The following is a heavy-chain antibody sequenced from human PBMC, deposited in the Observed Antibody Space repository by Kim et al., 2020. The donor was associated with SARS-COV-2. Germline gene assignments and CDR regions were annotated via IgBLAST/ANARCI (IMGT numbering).Heavy chain of an antibody. V-gene: IGHV3-33*01. J-gene: IGHJ4*02. CDR1: GFTFSSYG. D-gene: IGHD3-22*01. CDR2: IWYDGSNK. Sequence: GGSLRLSCAASGFTFSSYGLHWVRQAPGKGLEWVAVIWYDGSNKYYADSVKGRFTISRDNSKNTLYLQMNSLRAEDTAVYYCEREGGGYYDSSGYYQYVAGIDYWGQGTLVTVSS. CDR3: EREGGGYYDSSGYYQYVAGIDY.